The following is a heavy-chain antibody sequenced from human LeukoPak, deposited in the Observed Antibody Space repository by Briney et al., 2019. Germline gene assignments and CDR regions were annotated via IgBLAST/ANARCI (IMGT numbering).Heavy chain of an antibody. CDR3: ARDRAGNYVDY. D-gene: IGHD6-19*01. J-gene: IGHJ4*02. V-gene: IGHV3-30*03. CDR1: EFILSRHG. CDR2: ISNDGSRK. Sequence: PGRCLRLSCAPSEFILSRHGMHWVRQAPGKGLEWVALISNDGSRKYYAHSVEGRFTISRDNSKNTLYLQMDSLRAEDTAVYYCARDRAGNYVDYWGQGALVTVSS.